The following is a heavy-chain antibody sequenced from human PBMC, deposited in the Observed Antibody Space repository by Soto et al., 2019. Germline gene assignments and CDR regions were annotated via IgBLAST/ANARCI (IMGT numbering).Heavy chain of an antibody. CDR2: IYPGDSDT. CDR1: GYSFTSYW. D-gene: IGHD6-13*01. CDR3: ARHIAAAVTGYYGMDV. V-gene: IGHV5-51*01. J-gene: IGHJ6*02. Sequence: PGESLKISCKGSGYSFTSYWIGWVRQMPGKGLEWMGIIYPGDSDTRYSPSFQGQVTISADKSISTAYLQWSSLKASDTAMYYCARHIAAAVTGYYGMDVWGQGTTVTVSS.